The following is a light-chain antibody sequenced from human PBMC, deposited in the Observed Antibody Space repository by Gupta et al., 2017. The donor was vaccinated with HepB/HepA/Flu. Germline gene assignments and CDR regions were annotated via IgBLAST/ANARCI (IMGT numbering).Light chain of an antibody. Sequence: DIQLTQSPSTLSASVGDRVTVTCRASQSISNWLAWYQQEPGKAPKLLIYKASNLESGVPSRFSGSGSGTEFTRTISSLQPDDFATYYCQQYNNYPYTFGQGTKLQI. CDR2: KAS. CDR1: QSISNW. J-gene: IGKJ2*01. CDR3: QQYNNYPYT. V-gene: IGKV1-5*03.